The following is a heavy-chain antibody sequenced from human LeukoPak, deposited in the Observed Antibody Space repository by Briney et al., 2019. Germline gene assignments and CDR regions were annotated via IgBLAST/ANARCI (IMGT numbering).Heavy chain of an antibody. D-gene: IGHD1-26*01. CDR2: INPNSGGT. J-gene: IGHJ5*02. CDR1: GYTFTGYY. CDR3: ASSGSGSYENWFDP. V-gene: IGHV1-2*06. Sequence: EASVKVSCKASGYTFTGYYMHWVRQAPGQGLEWMGRINPNSGGTNYAQKFQGRVTMTRDTSISTAYMELSSLRSEDTAVYYCASSGSGSYENWFDPWGQGTLVTVSS.